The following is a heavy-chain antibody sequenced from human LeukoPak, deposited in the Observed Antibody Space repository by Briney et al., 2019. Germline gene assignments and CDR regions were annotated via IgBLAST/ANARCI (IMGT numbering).Heavy chain of an antibody. D-gene: IGHD5-12*01. V-gene: IGHV4-30-2*01. CDR3: ARVIVATIPYFDY. J-gene: IGHJ4*02. CDR1: GGSISSGGYS. CDR2: IYHSGST. Sequence: SQTLSLTCAVSGGSISSGGYSWSWIRQPPGKGLEWIGYIYHSGSTYYNPSLKSRVTISVDWSKNQFSLKLSSVTAADTAVYYCARVIVATIPYFDYWGQGTLVTVSS.